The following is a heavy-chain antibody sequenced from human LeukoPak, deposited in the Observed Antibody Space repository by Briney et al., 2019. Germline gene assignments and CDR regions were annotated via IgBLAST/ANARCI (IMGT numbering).Heavy chain of an antibody. CDR1: GFTFGGYG. Sequence: PGGSLRLSCAGSGFTFGGYGMHWFRQTPGKGLEWVAVIAYDGSRVFYADSVKGRFTISRDNSKNTMFVQMDDLRAEDTAVYYCTRYNNDHFDYWGQGTLVTVSS. CDR2: IAYDGSRV. V-gene: IGHV3-33*01. CDR3: TRYNNDHFDY. D-gene: IGHD1-14*01. J-gene: IGHJ4*02.